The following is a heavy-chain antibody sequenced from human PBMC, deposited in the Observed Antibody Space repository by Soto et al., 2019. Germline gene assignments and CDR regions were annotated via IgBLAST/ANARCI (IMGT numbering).Heavy chain of an antibody. CDR1: GFTFSNYW. Sequence: EVQLVESGGGLVQPGGSLRLSCAVSGFTFSNYWMHWVRQAPGKGLEWVSRIDHDGPTDYADSVRGRFTISRDNAENTLHLQMNSLRPEDTAVYYCVRDSHGDYWGQGTLVTVSS. CDR2: IDHDGPT. CDR3: VRDSHGDY. J-gene: IGHJ4*02. V-gene: IGHV3-74*01.